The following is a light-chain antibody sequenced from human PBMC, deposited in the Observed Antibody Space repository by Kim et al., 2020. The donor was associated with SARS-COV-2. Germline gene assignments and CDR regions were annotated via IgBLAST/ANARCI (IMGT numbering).Light chain of an antibody. CDR3: QQRSNWPPT. J-gene: IGKJ1*01. V-gene: IGKV3-11*01. CDR2: DAS. CDR1: QSVSSF. Sequence: LSPGERATLSCRASQSVSSFLAWYQQKPGQAPRLLIYDASNRATGIPARFSGSGSGTDFTLTISSLEPEDFAVYYCQQRSNWPPTFGQGTKVDIK.